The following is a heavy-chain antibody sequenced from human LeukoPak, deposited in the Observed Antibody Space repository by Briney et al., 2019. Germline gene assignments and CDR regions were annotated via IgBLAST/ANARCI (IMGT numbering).Heavy chain of an antibody. Sequence: GGSLRLSCAASGFTFSSYWLHWVRQAPGKGLVWVSRIKGDERSTNYADSVKGRFTISRDNAKNTVYLEMNSLRAEDTAVYYCARTHPKYSGSYNYYYYMDVWGKGTTVTVSS. D-gene: IGHD1-26*01. J-gene: IGHJ6*03. CDR1: GFTFSSYW. V-gene: IGHV3-74*01. CDR2: IKGDERST. CDR3: ARTHPKYSGSYNYYYYMDV.